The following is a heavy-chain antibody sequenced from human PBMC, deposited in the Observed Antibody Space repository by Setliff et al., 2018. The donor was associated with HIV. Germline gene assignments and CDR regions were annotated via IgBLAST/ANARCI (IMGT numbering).Heavy chain of an antibody. J-gene: IGHJ4*01. Sequence: PSETLSLTCTASGDSISTSNSYWGWVRQPPGKGLGWIGSLYYGGSTYYNPSLKSRVTISVDTSKNHFSLKLSSVTAADTAVYYCARLMHYYDSFWVLWRENYFDSWGRGTLVTVSS. D-gene: IGHD3-22*01. CDR2: LYYGGST. CDR3: ARLMHYYDSFWVLWRENYFDS. V-gene: IGHV4-39*02. CDR1: GDSISTSNSY.